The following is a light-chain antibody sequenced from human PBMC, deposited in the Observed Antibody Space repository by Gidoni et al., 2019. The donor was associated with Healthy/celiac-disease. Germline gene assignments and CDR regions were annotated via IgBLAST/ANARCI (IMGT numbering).Light chain of an antibody. J-gene: IGKJ1*01. CDR3: QKSYSTPR. V-gene: IGKV1-39*01. Sequence: DIQMTQSPSSLSASVGDRVTITCRASQSISSYLNWYQQKPGKAPKLLIYAASSLQSGVPSRFSGSGYGTDFTLTISSLQPEDFATYYCQKSYSTPRFGQGTKVEIK. CDR2: AAS. CDR1: QSISSY.